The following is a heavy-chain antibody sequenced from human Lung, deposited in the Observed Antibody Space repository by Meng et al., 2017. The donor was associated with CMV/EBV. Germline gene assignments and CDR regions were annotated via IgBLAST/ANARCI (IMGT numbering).Heavy chain of an antibody. D-gene: IGHD2-2*02. CDR2: ISSSSSSI. CDR3: ARDAGEGIVVVPAAISDY. CDR1: GSMFNSYR. J-gene: IGHJ4*02. Sequence: GGSLRLSWAASGSMFNSYRMNWLRQAPGKGLEWVSYISSSSSSIYYTDSVKGRFTISRDNAKNSLYLEMNSLRVDDTGVYFCARDAGEGIVVVPAAISDYWGQGXQVTVSS. V-gene: IGHV3-48*04.